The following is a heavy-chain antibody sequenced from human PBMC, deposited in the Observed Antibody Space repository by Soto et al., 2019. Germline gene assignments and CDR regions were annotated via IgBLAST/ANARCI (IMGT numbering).Heavy chain of an antibody. CDR2: IIPLLGTT. CDR3: ARVPPGYCSGGRCYYYYFDS. CDR1: GDTFSSYA. J-gene: IGHJ4*02. Sequence: GASVKVSCKASGDTFSSYAINWVRQAPGQGLEWMGGIIPLLGTTNYAQKFQGRVTITADESTSTAYMDLRSLRSEDTAVYFCARVPPGYCSGGRCYYYYFDSWGQGTLVTVSS. D-gene: IGHD2-15*01. V-gene: IGHV1-69*13.